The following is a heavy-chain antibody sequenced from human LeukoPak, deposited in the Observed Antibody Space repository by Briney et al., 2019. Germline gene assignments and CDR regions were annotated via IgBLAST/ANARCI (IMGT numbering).Heavy chain of an antibody. CDR1: GFIFDDYA. J-gene: IGHJ6*02. CDR3: AKSLGGDYYYYGMDV. D-gene: IGHD4-17*01. Sequence: GGSLRLSCAVSGFIFDDYAMHWVRQAPGKGLEWVSGITWGRDNLAYAASVKGRFTISRDNSKNTLYLQMNSLRAEDTAVYYCAKSLGGDYYYYGMDVWGQGTTVTVSS. V-gene: IGHV3-9*01. CDR2: ITWGRDNL.